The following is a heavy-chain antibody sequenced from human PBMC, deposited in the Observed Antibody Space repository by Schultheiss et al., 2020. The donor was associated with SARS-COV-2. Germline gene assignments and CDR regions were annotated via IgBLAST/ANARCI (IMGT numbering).Heavy chain of an antibody. D-gene: IGHD3-22*01. V-gene: IGHV3-30*07. CDR3: TSSSSSTVRYYYYMDV. J-gene: IGHJ6*03. Sequence: GGSLRLSCAASGFTFSSYAMHWVRQAPGKGLEWVAVISYDGSNKYYADSVKGRFTISRDNAKNSLYLQMNSLRAEDTAVYYCTSSSSSTVRYYYYMDVWGKGTTVTVSS. CDR2: ISYDGSNK. CDR1: GFTFSSYA.